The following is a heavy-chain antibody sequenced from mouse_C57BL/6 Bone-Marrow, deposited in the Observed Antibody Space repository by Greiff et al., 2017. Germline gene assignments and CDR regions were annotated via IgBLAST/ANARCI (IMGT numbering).Heavy chain of an antibody. Sequence: VQLQQPGAELVKPGASVKLSCKASGYTFTSYWMHWVKQRPGQGLEWIGMIHPNSGSTNYNEKFKSKATLTVDKSSSTAYMQLSRLTSEDSAVYYCARGTYSRGYYAMDYWGQGTSVTVSS. CDR3: ARGTYSRGYYAMDY. V-gene: IGHV1-64*01. CDR1: GYTFTSYW. D-gene: IGHD2-14*01. CDR2: IHPNSGST. J-gene: IGHJ4*01.